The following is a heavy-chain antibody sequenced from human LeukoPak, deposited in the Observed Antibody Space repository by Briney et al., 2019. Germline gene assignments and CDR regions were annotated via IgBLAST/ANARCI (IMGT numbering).Heavy chain of an antibody. CDR1: ELTFITYD. CDR3: TRGYGSFDN. CDR2: ISYDGNEK. Sequence: PGRSLRLSCAASELTFITYDMHWVRQAPGKGLEWVAIISYDGNEKYYADSVKGRFTISRDNSKNTLYLQMNSLIADDTAVYYCTRGYGSFDNWGQGTLVIVSS. J-gene: IGHJ4*02. V-gene: IGHV3-30*03. D-gene: IGHD3-10*01.